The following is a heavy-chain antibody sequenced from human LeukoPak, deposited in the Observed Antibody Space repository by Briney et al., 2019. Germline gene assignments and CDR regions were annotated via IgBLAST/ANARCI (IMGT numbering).Heavy chain of an antibody. J-gene: IGHJ4*02. Sequence: GGSLRLSCAASGFTFSSYTMNWVRQAPGKGLEWVSSIRSSGSYIFYADSVKGRFTISRDNAENSLYLQMNSLRAEDTAVYYCARDVQIDCWGQGTLVTV. CDR1: GFTFSSYT. CDR2: IRSSGSYI. CDR3: ARDVQIDC. V-gene: IGHV3-21*01.